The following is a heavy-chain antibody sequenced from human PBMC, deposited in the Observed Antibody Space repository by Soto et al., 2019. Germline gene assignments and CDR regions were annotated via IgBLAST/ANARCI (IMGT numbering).Heavy chain of an antibody. CDR2: FDPEDGET. Sequence: ASVKVSCKVSGYTLTELSMHWVRQAPGKGLEWMGGFDPEDGETIYAQKFQGRVTMTEDTSTDTAYMELSSLRSEDTAVYYCATSKKQLVVSWWFDPWGQGTLVTVSS. CDR3: ATSKKQLVVSWWFDP. V-gene: IGHV1-24*01. J-gene: IGHJ5*02. D-gene: IGHD6-6*01. CDR1: GYTLTELS.